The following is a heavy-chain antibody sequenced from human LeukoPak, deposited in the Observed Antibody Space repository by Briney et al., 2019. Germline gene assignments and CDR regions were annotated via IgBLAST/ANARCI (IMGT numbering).Heavy chain of an antibody. Sequence: SETLSLTCTVSGGFISNYYWSWIRQPPGKGLEWIGYIYKSETTNYNPSLKRRVTISVDTSKNQFSLKRSSVTAADTAVYYCARKRSQLGFRYWGQGTLVTVSS. D-gene: IGHD6-13*01. CDR3: ARKRSQLGFRY. CDR1: GGFISNYY. V-gene: IGHV4-59*12. J-gene: IGHJ4*02. CDR2: IYKSETT.